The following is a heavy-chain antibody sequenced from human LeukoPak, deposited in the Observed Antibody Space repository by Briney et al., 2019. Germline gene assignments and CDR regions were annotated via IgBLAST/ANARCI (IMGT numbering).Heavy chain of an antibody. CDR2: INHSGST. Sequence: PSETLSLTCAVYGGSFSGYYWSWIRQPPGKGLEWIGEINHSGSTNYNPSLKSRVTISVDTSKNQCSLKLSSVTAADTAVYYCARVPYCSGGSCPQGHAFDIWGQGTMVTVSS. J-gene: IGHJ3*02. CDR1: GGSFSGYY. D-gene: IGHD2-15*01. CDR3: ARVPYCSGGSCPQGHAFDI. V-gene: IGHV4-34*01.